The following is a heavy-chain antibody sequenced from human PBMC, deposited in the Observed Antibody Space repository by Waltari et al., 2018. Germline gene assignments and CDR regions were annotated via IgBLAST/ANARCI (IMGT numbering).Heavy chain of an antibody. V-gene: IGHV4-59*01. Sequence: QVQLQESGPGLVKPSETLSLTCTVSGGSISSYYWSWIRQPPGKGLEWIGYIYYSGKTNYNPSLKSRVNISVETSKNQFSLKLSSVTAADTAVYYCARGGSYDYYYGMDVWGQGTTVTVSS. CDR3: ARGGSYDYYYGMDV. D-gene: IGHD3-16*01. CDR1: GGSISSYY. CDR2: IYYSGKT. J-gene: IGHJ6*02.